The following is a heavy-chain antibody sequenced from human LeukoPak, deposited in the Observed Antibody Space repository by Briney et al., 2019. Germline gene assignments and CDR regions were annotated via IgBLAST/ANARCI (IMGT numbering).Heavy chain of an antibody. CDR2: ISSSGSTI. D-gene: IGHD6-19*01. CDR3: ARVGNRALAEGAFDY. CDR1: GSTFSDYY. V-gene: IGHV3-11*01. Sequence: GGSLRLSCAASGSTFSDYYMSWIRQAPGKGLGWVSYISSSGSTIYYADSVKGRFTISRDNAKNSLYLQMNSLRAEDTAVYYCARVGNRALAEGAFDYWGQGTLVTVSS. J-gene: IGHJ4*02.